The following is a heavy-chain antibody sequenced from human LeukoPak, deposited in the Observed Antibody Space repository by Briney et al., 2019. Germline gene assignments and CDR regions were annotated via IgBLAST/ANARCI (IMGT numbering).Heavy chain of an antibody. CDR3: AISIGYSYGDDAFDV. CDR2: MYPPLYHGGNT. D-gene: IGHD5-18*01. Sequence: SETLSLTCAVSGGSISSNFYWGWVRQSPGIGLQWIATMYPPLYHGGNTFYSPSLKSRVTMSLDKSQNQFSLKLHSVTATDTAVYYCAISIGYSYGDDAFDVWGPGTAVTVSS. V-gene: IGHV4-38-2*01. J-gene: IGHJ3*01. CDR1: GGSISSNFY.